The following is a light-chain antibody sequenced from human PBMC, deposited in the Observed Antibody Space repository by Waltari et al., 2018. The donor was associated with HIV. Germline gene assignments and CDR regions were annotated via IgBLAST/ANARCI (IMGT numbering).Light chain of an antibody. J-gene: IGLJ3*02. CDR3: QSADSSSWV. V-gene: IGLV3-25*03. Sequence: SYELTQPPSVSVSPGQTARITCSGDALPKQYAYWYQQKPGQAPVLVIYKDSERPSGIPERFSGSRSGTTVTLTIGGVQAEDEADYYCQSADSSSWVFGGGTKLTVL. CDR1: ALPKQY. CDR2: KDS.